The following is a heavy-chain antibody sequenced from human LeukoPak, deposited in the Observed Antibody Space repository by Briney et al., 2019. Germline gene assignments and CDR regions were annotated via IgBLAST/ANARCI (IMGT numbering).Heavy chain of an antibody. V-gene: IGHV3-23*01. D-gene: IGHD2-15*01. Sequence: IXXSGGSTHYADSVKGRFTISRDNSKNTLYLQMNSLRAEDTAIYYCAKARARYCSGGSCYSDYWGQGTLVTVSS. CDR3: AKARARYCSGGSCYSDY. J-gene: IGHJ4*02. CDR2: IXXSGGST.